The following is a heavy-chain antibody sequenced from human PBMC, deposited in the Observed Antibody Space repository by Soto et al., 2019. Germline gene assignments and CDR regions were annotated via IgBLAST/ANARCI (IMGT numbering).Heavy chain of an antibody. CDR1: GFTFSNAW. V-gene: IGHV3-15*07. Sequence: GGSLRLSCAASGFTFSNAWMNWVRQAPGKGLEWVGRIKSKTDGGTTDYAAPVKGRFTISREDSKNTLYLQMNSLKTEDTAVYYCTTAYLYYYGSGSYSNWSWGQGTLVTVSS. CDR2: IKSKTDGGTT. J-gene: IGHJ4*02. D-gene: IGHD3-10*01. CDR3: TTAYLYYYGSGSYSNWS.